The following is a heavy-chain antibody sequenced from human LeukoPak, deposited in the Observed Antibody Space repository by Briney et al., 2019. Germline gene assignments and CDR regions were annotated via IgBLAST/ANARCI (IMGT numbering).Heavy chain of an antibody. CDR1: GYTFTGYY. D-gene: IGHD3-16*01. V-gene: IGHV1-18*04. CDR3: ARGVYYDYVWGSTLGGRDYYYMDV. J-gene: IGHJ6*03. CDR2: ISAYNGNT. Sequence: ASVKVSCKASGYTFTGYYIHWVRQAPGQGLEWMGWISAYNGNTNYAQKLQGRVTMTTDTSTSTAYMELRSLRSDDTAVYYCARGVYYDYVWGSTLGGRDYYYMDVWGKGTTVTISS.